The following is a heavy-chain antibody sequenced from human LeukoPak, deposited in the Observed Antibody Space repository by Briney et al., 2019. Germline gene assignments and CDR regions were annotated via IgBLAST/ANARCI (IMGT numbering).Heavy chain of an antibody. D-gene: IGHD4-17*01. V-gene: IGHV3-23*01. CDR2: ISGSGGST. J-gene: IGHJ4*02. CDR3: AKDGMQTTEDY. Sequence: GGSLRLSCAASGSTFSSYAMTWVRQAPGKGLEWVSGISGSGGSTYYADSVKGRFTISRDNSRNTMYLEMNDLRPDDTAVYYCAKDGMQTTEDYWGQGTLVTVSS. CDR1: GSTFSSYA.